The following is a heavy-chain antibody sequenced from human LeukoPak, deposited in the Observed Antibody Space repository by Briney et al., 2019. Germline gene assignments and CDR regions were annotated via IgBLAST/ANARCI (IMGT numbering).Heavy chain of an antibody. CDR2: ISGSGGST. CDR3: AKTQLVSYENDY. Sequence: GGSLRLSCAASGFTFSSYAMSWVRQAPGKGLKWVPAISGSGGSTYYADSVKGRFTISRDNSKNTLYLQMNSLRAEDTAVYYCAKTQLVSYENDYWGQGTLVTVSS. V-gene: IGHV3-23*01. D-gene: IGHD3-22*01. J-gene: IGHJ4*02. CDR1: GFTFSSYA.